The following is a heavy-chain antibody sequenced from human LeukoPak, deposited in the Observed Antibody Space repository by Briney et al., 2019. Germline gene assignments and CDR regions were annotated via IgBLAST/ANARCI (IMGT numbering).Heavy chain of an antibody. D-gene: IGHD2/OR15-2a*01. Sequence: PSETLSLTCTVSGDSISSGDYYWSWIRQPAGKGLEWIGRISSSGSTNYNPSLKSRVTISVDTSKNQFSLKLSSVTAADTAVYYCARRGPPSAVEYLEVVDYWGQGTLVTVSS. J-gene: IGHJ4*02. V-gene: IGHV4-61*02. CDR3: ARRGPPSAVEYLEVVDY. CDR1: GDSISSGDYY. CDR2: ISSSGST.